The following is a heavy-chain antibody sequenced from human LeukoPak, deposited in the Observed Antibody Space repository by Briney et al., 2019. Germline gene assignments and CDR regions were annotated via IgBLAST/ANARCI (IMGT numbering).Heavy chain of an antibody. CDR3: ARLGSSTFWNFDL. V-gene: IGHV4-39*01. D-gene: IGHD5-12*01. Sequence: SETLSLTCTVSDASITSTNSYWAWIRQPPGKEPEWVGTIHYGGTTYYSPSLKSRLTISIDTSKNQFSLRLTSVTAADTAVYYCARLGSSTFWNFDLWGRGTLVSVSP. J-gene: IGHJ2*01. CDR2: IHYGGTT. CDR1: DASITSTNSY.